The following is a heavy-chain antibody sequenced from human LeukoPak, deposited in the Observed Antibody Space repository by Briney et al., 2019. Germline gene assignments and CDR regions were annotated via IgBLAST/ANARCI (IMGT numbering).Heavy chain of an antibody. Sequence: PGRSLRLSCTTSGFIFGDYVMNLVRQAPGKRLELVGLIRSKAYGGTTDYAASVKGRFNISRDDSKSIAYLQMNSLKTEDTAVYYCTRIVSGGNSGDWGQGTLVTVSS. CDR1: GFIFGDYV. V-gene: IGHV3-49*04. J-gene: IGHJ4*02. CDR3: TRIVSGGNSGD. CDR2: IRSKAYGGTT. D-gene: IGHD4-23*01.